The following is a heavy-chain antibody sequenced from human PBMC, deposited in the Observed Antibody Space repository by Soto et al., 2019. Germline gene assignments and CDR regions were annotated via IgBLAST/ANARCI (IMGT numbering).Heavy chain of an antibody. J-gene: IGHJ4*03. CDR3: AKLPGAADNKEGVDD. CDR2: VSYDGGTK. CDR1: GFTFSSFA. D-gene: IGHD6-13*01. V-gene: IGHV3-30*18. Sequence: GGSLRLSCAASGFTFSSFAMHWVRQAPGKGLEWVAIVSYDGGTKYYADSVKGRFTISRDNSKNTLYLQMNSLRTEDTAVYYCAKLPGAADNKEGVDDWGQGTPVTLSS.